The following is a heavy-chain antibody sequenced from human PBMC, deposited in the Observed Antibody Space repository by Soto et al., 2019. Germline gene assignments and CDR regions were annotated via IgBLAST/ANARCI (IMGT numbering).Heavy chain of an antibody. Sequence: QPGGSLRLSCTASGLTFNDSAMTWVRQAPGKGLEWVSGISARADAKYYAASVRGRFTIFRDNSRRTVSLQMNSLRVDDTAVYYCASSLLPWVPQPPYYWGLGALVTVSS. J-gene: IGHJ4*02. CDR3: ASSLLPWVPQPPYY. D-gene: IGHD1-26*01. V-gene: IGHV3-23*01. CDR1: GLTFNDSA. CDR2: ISARADAK.